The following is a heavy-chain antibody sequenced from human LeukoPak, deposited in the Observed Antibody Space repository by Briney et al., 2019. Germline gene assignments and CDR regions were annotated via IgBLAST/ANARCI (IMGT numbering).Heavy chain of an antibody. D-gene: IGHD3-22*01. Sequence: PGGSLRLSCAASGFTFDDYAMHWVRQAPGKGLEWVSLISGDGGSTYYAESVKGRFTISRDNSKNSLYLQMNSLRTEDTALYYCAKGGYYDSSGYLDWFDPWGQGTLVTVSS. CDR1: GFTFDDYA. J-gene: IGHJ5*02. CDR2: ISGDGGST. V-gene: IGHV3-43*02. CDR3: AKGGYYDSSGYLDWFDP.